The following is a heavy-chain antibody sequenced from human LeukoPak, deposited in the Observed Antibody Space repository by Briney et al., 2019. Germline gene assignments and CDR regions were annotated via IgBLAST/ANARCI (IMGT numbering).Heavy chain of an antibody. CDR2: IYHSGST. CDR3: ARDLVSSGYYLDY. D-gene: IGHD3-22*01. CDR1: GGSISSSNW. Sequence: SGTLSLTCAVSGGSISSSNWWSWVRQPPGKGLEWIGEIYHSGSTNYNPSLKSRVTISVDKSKNQFSLKLSSVTAADTAVYYCARDLVSSGYYLDYWGQGTLVTVSS. J-gene: IGHJ4*02. V-gene: IGHV4-4*02.